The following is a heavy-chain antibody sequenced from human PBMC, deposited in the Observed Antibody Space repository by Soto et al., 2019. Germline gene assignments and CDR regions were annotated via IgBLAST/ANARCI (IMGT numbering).Heavy chain of an antibody. J-gene: IGHJ6*03. CDR2: INHSGST. D-gene: IGHD2-21*01. V-gene: IGHV4-34*01. CDR1: GGSFSGYY. Sequence: SETLSLTCAVYGGSFSGYYWSWIRQPPGRGLEWIGEINHSGSTNYNPSLKSRVTISVDTSKNQFSLKLSSVTAADTAVYYCARGGENYHYMDVWGKGTTVTVSS. CDR3: ARGGENYHYMDV.